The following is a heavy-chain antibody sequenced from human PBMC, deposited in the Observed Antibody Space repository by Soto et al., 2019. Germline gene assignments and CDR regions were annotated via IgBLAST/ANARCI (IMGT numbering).Heavy chain of an antibody. CDR2: INHSGST. CDR1: GGSFSGHY. D-gene: IGHD3-3*01. CDR3: ARAIPYYDFWSGYYTGFAHVDY. J-gene: IGHJ4*02. Sequence: PSETLSLTCAVYGGSFSGHYWSWIRQPPGKGLEWIGEINHSGSTNYNPSLKSRVTISVDTSKNQFSLKLSSVTAADTAVYYCARAIPYYDFWSGYYTGFAHVDYWGQGTLVTVSS. V-gene: IGHV4-34*01.